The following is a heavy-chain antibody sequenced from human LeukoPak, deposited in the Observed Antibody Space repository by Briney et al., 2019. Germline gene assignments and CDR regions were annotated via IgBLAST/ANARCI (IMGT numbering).Heavy chain of an antibody. CDR1: GYTFTDYY. CDR2: INPNSGGT. J-gene: IGHJ6*02. D-gene: IGHD1-26*01. CDR3: ASLGATKVRYYYYGMDV. Sequence: ASVKVSCKASGYTFTDYYMYWVRQAPGRGLEWMGRINPNSGGTNYAQKFQGRVTMTRDTSISTAYMELSRLRSDDTAVYYCASLGATKVRYYYYGMDVWGQGTTVTVSS. V-gene: IGHV1-2*06.